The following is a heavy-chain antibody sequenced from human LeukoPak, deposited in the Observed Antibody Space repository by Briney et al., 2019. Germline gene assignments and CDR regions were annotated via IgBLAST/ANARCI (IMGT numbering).Heavy chain of an antibody. J-gene: IGHJ6*03. CDR2: IYSSGST. Sequence: SETLSLTCTASGGSISSYYWSWIRQPAGKGLEWIGRIYSSGSTNYNPSLKSRVTMSVDTSKNQFSLKLSSVTAADTAVYFCARDLGGYPFFMDVWGRGTTVIVSS. CDR1: GGSISSYY. V-gene: IGHV4-4*07. D-gene: IGHD2-15*01. CDR3: ARDLGGYPFFMDV.